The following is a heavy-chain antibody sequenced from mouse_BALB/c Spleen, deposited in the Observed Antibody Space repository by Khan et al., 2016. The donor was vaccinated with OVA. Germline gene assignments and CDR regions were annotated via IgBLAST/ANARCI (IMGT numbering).Heavy chain of an antibody. CDR3: ARYYGSSYWYFDV. V-gene: IGHV14-3*02. J-gene: IGHJ1*01. CDR1: GFNIKDTY. CDR2: IDPANGNT. Sequence: VQLQQPGAELVKPGASVKLSCTASGFNIKDTYMHWVKQRPEQGLEWIGRIDPANGNTKYDPKFQGKATITADTSSNTAYLQLSSLTSEDTAVYDCARYYGSSYWYFDVWGAGTTVTVSS. D-gene: IGHD1-1*01.